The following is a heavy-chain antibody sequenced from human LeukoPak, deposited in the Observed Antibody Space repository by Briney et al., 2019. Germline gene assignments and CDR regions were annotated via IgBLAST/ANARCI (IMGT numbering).Heavy chain of an antibody. J-gene: IGHJ4*02. D-gene: IGHD3-9*01. CDR1: VCTFSNAC. V-gene: IGHV3-15*01. CDR3: TTDPYDILTGYYNPRRFDY. CDR2: VKIKTEGGTT. Sequence: GRCLRLSCAASVCTFSNACTSWVPQAPGKGLEWGSRVKIKTEGGTTDYAAPVKGRITISRDDSKNTLYLQMSSLKTDDTAVYYCTTDPYDILTGYYNPRRFDYWGQGTLVTVPS.